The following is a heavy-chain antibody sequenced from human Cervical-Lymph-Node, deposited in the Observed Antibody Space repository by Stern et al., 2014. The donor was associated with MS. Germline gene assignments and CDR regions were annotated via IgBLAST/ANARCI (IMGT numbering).Heavy chain of an antibody. V-gene: IGHV3-49*03. CDR1: GFTFGDYA. CDR2: IRREAFGGTT. CDR3: TRATMVSP. Sequence: EVQLVQSGGGLVPPERSLRLSCTASGFTFGDYAMSWFRQAPGRGLEWVGSIRREAFGGTTDYAASVKGRFTISRDDSKSIAYLQMNSLNTEDTGLYYCTRATMVSPGGQGTLVTVSS. J-gene: IGHJ5*02. D-gene: IGHD4-23*01.